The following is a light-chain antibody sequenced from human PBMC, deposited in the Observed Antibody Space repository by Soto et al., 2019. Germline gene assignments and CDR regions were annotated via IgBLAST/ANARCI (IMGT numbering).Light chain of an antibody. J-gene: IGKJ4*01. CDR3: QQFNNYPLT. Sequence: HMTPSPSSLSASVGDRVTITCRASQGISSSLAWYQQNPGKAPKLLIYDASSLESGVPSRFSGSGSGTDFTLTISSLQPEDFATYYCQQFNNYPLTFGGGTKVDIK. CDR2: DAS. CDR1: QGISSS. V-gene: IGKV1D-13*01.